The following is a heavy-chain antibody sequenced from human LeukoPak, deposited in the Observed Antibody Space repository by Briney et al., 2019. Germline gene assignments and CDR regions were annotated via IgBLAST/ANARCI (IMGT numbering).Heavy chain of an antibody. J-gene: IGHJ4*02. CDR1: GGSISSYY. V-gene: IGHV4-59*12. CDR3: ARGPYSPPPHGFDY. CDR2: IYYSGST. D-gene: IGHD2-15*01. Sequence: TLSLTCTVSGGSISSYYWSWIRQPPGKGLEWIGYIYYSGSTNYNPSLKSRVTISVDTSKNQFSLKLSSVTAADTAVYYCARGPYSPPPHGFDYWGQGTLVTVSS.